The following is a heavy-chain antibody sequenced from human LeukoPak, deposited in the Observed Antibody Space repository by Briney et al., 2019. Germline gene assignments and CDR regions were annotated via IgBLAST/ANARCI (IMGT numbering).Heavy chain of an antibody. D-gene: IGHD3-10*01. V-gene: IGHV3-23*01. CDR1: GLSFSNYA. J-gene: IGHJ4*02. CDR2: ISDSGDTT. CDR3: ANEYGSVTYSRY. Sequence: GGSLRLSCAASGLSFSNYAMNWVRQAPGKGLEWVAVISDSGDTTHYVHSVKGRFTISRDNSKKTLFLQMNSLRADDTAVYYCANEYGSVTYSRYWGQGTLVTVSP.